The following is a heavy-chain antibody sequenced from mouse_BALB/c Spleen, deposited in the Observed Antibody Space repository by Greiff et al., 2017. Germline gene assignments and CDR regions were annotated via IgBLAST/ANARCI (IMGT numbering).Heavy chain of an antibody. CDR1: GYTFSSYW. J-gene: IGHJ4*01. CDR3: ARRDWGGSVDY. V-gene: IGHV1-9*01. D-gene: IGHD4-1*01. Sequence: QVQLKQSGAELMKPGASVKISCKATGYTFSSYWIEWVKQRPGHGLEWIGEILPGSGSTNYNEKFKGKATFTADTSSNTAYMQLSSLTSEDSAVYYCARRDWGGSVDYWGQGTSVTVSS. CDR2: ILPGSGST.